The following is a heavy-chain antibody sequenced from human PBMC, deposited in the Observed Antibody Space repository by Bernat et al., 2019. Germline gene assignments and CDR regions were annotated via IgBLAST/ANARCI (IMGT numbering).Heavy chain of an antibody. CDR2: INHSGST. D-gene: IGHD1-26*01. CDR3: ATLPAPYSGSYYPDY. Sequence: QVQLEQWGAGLLKPSETLSLTCAVYGGSFSGYYWSWIRQPPGKGLEWIGEINHSGSTNYNPSLKSRVTISVDTSKNQFSLRLTSVTAADTAVYYCATLPAPYSGSYYPDYWGQGTLVTVSS. CDR1: GGSFSGYY. V-gene: IGHV4-34*01. J-gene: IGHJ4*02.